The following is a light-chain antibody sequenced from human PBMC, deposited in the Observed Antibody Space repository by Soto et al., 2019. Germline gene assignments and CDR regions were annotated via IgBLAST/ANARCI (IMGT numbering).Light chain of an antibody. V-gene: IGLV2-14*01. Sequence: QSALTQPASVSGSPGQSITISCTGTSSDIGGYNYVSWYQQHPGKAPKLMMYDVSNRPSGVSYRFSGSKSGNTASLTISGLQTEDEADYYCSSYTTSSTLFGGGTQLTVL. CDR2: DVS. CDR1: SSDIGGYNY. CDR3: SSYTTSSTL. J-gene: IGLJ2*01.